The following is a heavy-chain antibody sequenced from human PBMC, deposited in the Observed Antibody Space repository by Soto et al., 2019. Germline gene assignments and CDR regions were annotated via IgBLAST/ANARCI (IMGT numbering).Heavy chain of an antibody. V-gene: IGHV4-4*07. CDR3: AREGASGSGMDV. Sequence: PSETLSLTCNVSGVSIMSYYWSWILQPAGKALEWIGRIYTSGTTNYNPSLKSRVTMLVDTSKNQFSLKLSSVTAADTAVYYCAREGASGSGMDVWGKGNKVTVAS. J-gene: IGHJ6*04. D-gene: IGHD6-25*01. CDR2: IYTSGTT. CDR1: GVSIMSYY.